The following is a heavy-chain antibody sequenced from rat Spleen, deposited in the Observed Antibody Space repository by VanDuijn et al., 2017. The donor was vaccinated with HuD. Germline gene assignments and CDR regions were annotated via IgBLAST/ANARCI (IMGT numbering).Heavy chain of an antibody. V-gene: IGHV2-72*01. CDR3: ARHLRVASAVMDV. J-gene: IGHJ4*01. CDR1: GFSLTSYN. D-gene: IGHD1-11*01. Sequence: QVQLKESGPGLVQPSETLSLTFTVSGFSLTSYNVHWVRQPPGKSLVWMGTIWAGGGTNYNSAVQSRLSISRDTSKSQVFLKMNSLQPEDTGTYYCARHLRVASAVMDVWGQGASVTVSS. CDR2: IWAGGGT.